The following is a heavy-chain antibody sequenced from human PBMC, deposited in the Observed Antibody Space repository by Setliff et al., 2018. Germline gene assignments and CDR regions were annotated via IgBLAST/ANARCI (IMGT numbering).Heavy chain of an antibody. Sequence: PSETLSLTCAVSGYSISSGYYWGWIRQPPGKGLEWIGSIYHSGSTYYNPSLKSRVTISVDTSKNQFSLKLSSVTAADTAVYYCARDLDYYGSGSYFGYWGQGTLVTVSS. V-gene: IGHV4-38-2*02. J-gene: IGHJ4*02. CDR3: ARDLDYYGSGSYFGY. CDR2: IYHSGST. D-gene: IGHD3-10*01. CDR1: GYSISSGYY.